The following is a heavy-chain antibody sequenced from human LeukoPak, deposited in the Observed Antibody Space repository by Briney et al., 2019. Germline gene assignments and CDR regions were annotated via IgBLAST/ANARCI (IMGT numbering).Heavy chain of an antibody. CDR2: IKQDGSEE. J-gene: IGHJ4*02. V-gene: IGHV3-7*01. Sequence: GGSLRLSCAASGFTFSTYWMTWVRQAPGKGLEWVANIKQDGSEEYYVDSVRGRFTVSRDNAKNSLYLQMNSLRAEDTAVYYCARKGIAAAATDYWGQGTLVTVSS. D-gene: IGHD6-13*01. CDR1: GFTFSTYW. CDR3: ARKGIAAAATDY.